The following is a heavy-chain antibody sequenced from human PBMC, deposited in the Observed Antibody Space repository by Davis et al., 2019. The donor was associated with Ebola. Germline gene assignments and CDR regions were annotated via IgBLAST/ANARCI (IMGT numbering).Heavy chain of an antibody. Sequence: SCAASGFTFSNYDMSWVRQVPGKGLEWVSTISASEGHTHYSDSVKGRFTISRDNSKDTLYLQMNSLRAEDTATYYCARYCHYPDCSYFDCWGQGTMVAVSS. J-gene: IGHJ4*02. D-gene: IGHD2-15*01. CDR2: ISASEGHT. CDR3: ARYCHYPDCSYFDC. V-gene: IGHV3-23*01. CDR1: GFTFSNYD.